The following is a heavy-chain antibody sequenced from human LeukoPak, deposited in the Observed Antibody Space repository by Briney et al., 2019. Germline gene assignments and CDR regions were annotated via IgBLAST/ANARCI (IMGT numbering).Heavy chain of an antibody. CDR1: GFTFSSYA. CDR2: ISSNGGST. D-gene: IGHD5-18*01. J-gene: IGHJ4*02. CDR3: ARSGYSYGMVEY. Sequence: PGGSLRLSCAASGFTFSSYAMHWVRQAPGKGLEYVSAISSNGGSTYYANSVKGRFTISRDNSKNTLYLQMGSLRAEDMAVYYCARSGYSYGMVEYWGQGTLVTVSS. V-gene: IGHV3-64*01.